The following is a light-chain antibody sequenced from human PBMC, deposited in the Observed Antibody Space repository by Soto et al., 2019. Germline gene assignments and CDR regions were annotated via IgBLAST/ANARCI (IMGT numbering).Light chain of an antibody. Sequence: EIVMTQFPANLSVSPGERATLSCRASQSISTNLAWYQQKPGQVPRLLIYDASTRATDIPARFSGSGSGTEFTLTISSLQSEDFATYYCLQYNHWRTFGQGTKVEIK. V-gene: IGKV3-15*01. CDR3: LQYNHWRT. CDR2: DAS. J-gene: IGKJ1*01. CDR1: QSISTN.